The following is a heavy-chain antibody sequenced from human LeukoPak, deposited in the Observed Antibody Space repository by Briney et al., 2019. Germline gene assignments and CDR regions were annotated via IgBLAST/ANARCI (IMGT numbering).Heavy chain of an antibody. CDR3: ARVGYSSSWYSYFDY. J-gene: IGHJ4*02. Sequence: GGSLRLPCAVSGFTFSSYSMSWVRQAPGKGLEWVSVIYSGDTTHFADSVRGRFTISRDNSKNTLYLQMNSLRAEDTAVYYCARVGYSSSWYSYFDYWGQGTLVTVSS. CDR1: GFTFSSYS. D-gene: IGHD6-13*01. CDR2: IYSGDTT. V-gene: IGHV3-53*01.